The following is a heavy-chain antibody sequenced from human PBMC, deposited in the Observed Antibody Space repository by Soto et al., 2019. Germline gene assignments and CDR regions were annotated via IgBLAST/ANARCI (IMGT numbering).Heavy chain of an antibody. CDR1: GGCISRADDD. V-gene: IGHV4-30-4*01. CDR2: IYYSGST. D-gene: IGHD2-15*01. J-gene: IGHJ6*02. CDR3: ARDFFQGGTSYYYYGMDV. Sequence: SETLSLTCTVSGGCISRADDDWSWIRQPPGKGLEWIGYIYYSGSTYYNPYLKSRVTRSVDTSKNRFSLKLSSVTPADTAVDYWARDFFQGGTSYYYYGMDVGGQGTTVTVSS.